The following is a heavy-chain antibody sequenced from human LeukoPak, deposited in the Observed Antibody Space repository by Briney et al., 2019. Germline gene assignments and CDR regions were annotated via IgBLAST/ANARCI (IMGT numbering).Heavy chain of an antibody. D-gene: IGHD2-15*01. CDR1: GGTFSSYA. J-gene: IGHJ3*02. V-gene: IGHV1-69*13. CDR3: ARVYCSGGSCYSGGAFDI. Sequence: GASVKVSCKASGGTFSSYAISWVRQAPGQGLEWMGGIIPIFGTANYAQKFQGRVTITADESTSTAYMELSRLRSDDTAVYYCARVYCSGGSCYSGGAFDIWGQGTMVTVSS. CDR2: IIPIFGTA.